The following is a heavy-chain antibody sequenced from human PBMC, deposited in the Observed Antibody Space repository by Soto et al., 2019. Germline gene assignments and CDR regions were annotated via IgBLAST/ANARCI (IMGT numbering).Heavy chain of an antibody. D-gene: IGHD2-2*01. CDR3: ARNPYCFTSGCYYTDY. V-gene: IGHV3-66*01. CDR1: EFSVSSNY. J-gene: IGHJ4*02. CDR2: IYASGTT. Sequence: EVQLVESGGGLVQPGESLRLSCAASEFSVSSNYMSWVRQAPGKGLEWVSVIYASGTTYYADSVRGRFTISRDSSKNTRYLQMNGRRAEDTAVYYCARNPYCFTSGCYYTDYWGQGTLVTVSS.